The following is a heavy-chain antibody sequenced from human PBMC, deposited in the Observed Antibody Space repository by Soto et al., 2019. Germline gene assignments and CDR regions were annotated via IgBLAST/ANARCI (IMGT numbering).Heavy chain of an antibody. V-gene: IGHV1-24*01. J-gene: IGHJ1*01. CDR1: GYTLTELS. D-gene: IGHD3-10*01. CDR2: FDPEDGET. Sequence: ASVKVSCKVSGYTLTELSMHWVRQAPGKGLEWMGGFDPEDGETIYAQKFQGRVTMTEDTSTDTAYMELSSLRSEDTAVYYCATDLAYYYGSGSPGAFQHWGQGTLVTVSS. CDR3: ATDLAYYYGSGSPGAFQH.